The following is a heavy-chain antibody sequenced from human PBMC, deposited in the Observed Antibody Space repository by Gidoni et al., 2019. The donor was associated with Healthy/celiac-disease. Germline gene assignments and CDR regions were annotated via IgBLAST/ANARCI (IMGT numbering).Heavy chain of an antibody. CDR1: GGSFSSYA. CDR3: ARSTGTQPFRGIDY. V-gene: IGHV1-69*01. Sequence: QVQLVQSRAEVTKPGSSVKVSCKASGGSFSSYAISWVRQAPGQGLAWRGGITPIFGTANYAQKFQGRVTITADESTSTAYMELSSLRSEDTAVYYCARSTGTQPFRGIDYWGQGTLVTVSS. D-gene: IGHD1-1*01. J-gene: IGHJ4*02. CDR2: ITPIFGTA.